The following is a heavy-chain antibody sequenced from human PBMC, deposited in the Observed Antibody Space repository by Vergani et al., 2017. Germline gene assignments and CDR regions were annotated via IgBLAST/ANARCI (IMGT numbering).Heavy chain of an antibody. D-gene: IGHD2-21*02. CDR2: ISHSGST. CDR3: ARVRPPIYCGGDCYTADWFDP. CDR1: GGSISSSNW. Sequence: QVQLQESGPGLVKPSGTLSLTCAVSGGSISSSNWWSWVRPPPGKGLEWIGEISHSGSTNSNPSLKSRVTISVDKSKNQFSLKLSSVTAADTAVYYCARVRPPIYCGGDCYTADWFDPWGQGTLVTVSS. J-gene: IGHJ5*02. V-gene: IGHV4-4*02.